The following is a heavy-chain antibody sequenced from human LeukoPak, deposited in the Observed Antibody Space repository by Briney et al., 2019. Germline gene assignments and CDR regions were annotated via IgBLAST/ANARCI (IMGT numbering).Heavy chain of an antibody. Sequence: GGSLRLSCAASGFTFSSYSMNWVRQAPGKGLEWVSSISSSSSYIYYTDSVKGRFTISRDNAKNSLYLQMNSLRAEDTAVYYCARVPPTMVSYHYYMDVWGKGTTVTVSS. D-gene: IGHD3-10*01. J-gene: IGHJ6*03. V-gene: IGHV3-21*01. CDR2: ISSSSSYI. CDR1: GFTFSSYS. CDR3: ARVPPTMVSYHYYMDV.